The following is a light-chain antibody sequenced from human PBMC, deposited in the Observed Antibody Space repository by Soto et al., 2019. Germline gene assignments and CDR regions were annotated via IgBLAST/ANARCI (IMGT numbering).Light chain of an antibody. J-gene: IGKJ2*01. Sequence: DIQMTQSPSSLSASVGDRVTITCRAIQSISSYLNWYQQKPGKAPKLLIYAASSLQSGVPSRFSGSGSGTDFTLTISSLQPEDFATYYCQQSYSTPMYTFGQGTKVDIK. CDR1: QSISSY. CDR2: AAS. V-gene: IGKV1-39*01. CDR3: QQSYSTPMYT.